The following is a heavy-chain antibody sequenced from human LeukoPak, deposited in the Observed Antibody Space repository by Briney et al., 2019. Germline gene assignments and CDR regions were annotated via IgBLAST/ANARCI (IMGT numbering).Heavy chain of an antibody. V-gene: IGHV3-48*04. CDR2: ISSSSSTI. Sequence: GGSLRLSCAASGFTFSSYSMNWVRQAPGKGLEWVSYISSSSSTIYYADSVKGRFTISRDNAKNSLYLQLNSLRAEDTAVYYCARAVGYYQFYFDYWGQGTLVTVSS. D-gene: IGHD3-3*01. J-gene: IGHJ4*02. CDR1: GFTFSSYS. CDR3: ARAVGYYQFYFDY.